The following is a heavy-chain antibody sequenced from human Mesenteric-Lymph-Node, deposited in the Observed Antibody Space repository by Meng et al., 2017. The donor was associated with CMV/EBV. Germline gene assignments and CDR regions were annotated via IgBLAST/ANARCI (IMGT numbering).Heavy chain of an antibody. CDR2: IYSGGSTT. Sequence: SCAASGFTFSSKAMAWVRPAPGKGLEWVSLIYSGGSTTYYAASVKCLFTISRDDSKNTLYLQMDSLRAEDTAQYSCATDLAGGGVYFDYWGQGTMVTVSS. CDR1: GFTFSSKA. J-gene: IGHJ4*02. V-gene: IGHV3-23*03. CDR3: ATDLAGGGVYFDY. D-gene: IGHD3-16*01.